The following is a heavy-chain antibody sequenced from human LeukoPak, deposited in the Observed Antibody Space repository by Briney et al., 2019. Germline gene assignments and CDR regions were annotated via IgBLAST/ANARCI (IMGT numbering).Heavy chain of an antibody. Sequence: SETLSLTCAVYGWSFSGYYWSWIRQPPGKGLEWIGENNHSGSTNYNPSLKSRVTISVDTSKNQFSLKLSSVTAADTAVYYCASPPPAYGGNSSYYYYYMDVWGKGTTVTVSS. J-gene: IGHJ6*03. D-gene: IGHD4-23*01. CDR3: ASPPPAYGGNSSYYYYYMDV. CDR1: GWSFSGYY. V-gene: IGHV4-34*01. CDR2: NNHSGST.